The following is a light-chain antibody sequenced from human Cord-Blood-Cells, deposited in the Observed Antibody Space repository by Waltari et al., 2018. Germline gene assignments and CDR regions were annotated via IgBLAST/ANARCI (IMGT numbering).Light chain of an antibody. J-gene: IGLJ3*02. V-gene: IGLV3-10*01. CDR1: ALPKTY. CDR2: EDS. CDR3: YSTDSSGNHRV. Sequence: SYDLTQPPSVSVSPGQTARLTCSDDALPKTYAYWYQQKSGQAPVLVIYEDSKRPSWIPERFSGSSSGTMATLTISGAQVEDEADYYCYSTDSSGNHRVFGGGTKLTVL.